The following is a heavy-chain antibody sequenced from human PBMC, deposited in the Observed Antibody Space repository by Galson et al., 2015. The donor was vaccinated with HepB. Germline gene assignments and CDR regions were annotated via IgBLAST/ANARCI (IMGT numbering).Heavy chain of an antibody. V-gene: IGHV3-23*01. CDR2: ISGSGDST. CDR3: AKGSHDPYYFDY. CDR1: GFTFSSYA. Sequence: SLRLSCAASGFTFSSYAMSWVRQAPGKGLEWVSVISGSGDSTFYADSVKGRFTISRDNSKNTLYLQMNSLRAEDTAVYYCAKGSHDPYYFDYWGQGTLVTVSS. J-gene: IGHJ4*02.